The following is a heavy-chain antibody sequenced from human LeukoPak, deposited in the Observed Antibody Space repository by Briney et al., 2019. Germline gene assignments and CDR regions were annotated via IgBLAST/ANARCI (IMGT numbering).Heavy chain of an antibody. D-gene: IGHD3-10*01. V-gene: IGHV3-53*01. CDR2: IYSGGST. Sequence: GGSLRLSCAASGFTVSSNYMSWVRQAPGKGLEWVSVIYSGGSTYYADSVKGRFTISRDNSKNTLYLQMNSLRAEDTAVYYCAREVGESYHDAFDIWGQGTMVTVSS. J-gene: IGHJ3*02. CDR3: AREVGESYHDAFDI. CDR1: GFTVSSNY.